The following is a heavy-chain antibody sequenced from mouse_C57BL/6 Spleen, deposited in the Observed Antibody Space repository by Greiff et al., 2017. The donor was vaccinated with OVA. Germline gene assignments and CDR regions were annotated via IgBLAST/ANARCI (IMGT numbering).Heavy chain of an antibody. CDR1: GFNIKDAY. Sequence: VQLQQSGAELVRPGASVKLSCTASGFNIKDAYMHWVKLRPEQGLEWIGWIDPENGDTEYASKFQGKATITADTSSNTAYLQLSSLTSEDTAVYYCTHTPYGNFYAMDYWGQGTSVTVSS. V-gene: IGHV14-4*01. CDR3: THTPYGNFYAMDY. CDR2: IDPENGDT. D-gene: IGHD2-1*01. J-gene: IGHJ4*01.